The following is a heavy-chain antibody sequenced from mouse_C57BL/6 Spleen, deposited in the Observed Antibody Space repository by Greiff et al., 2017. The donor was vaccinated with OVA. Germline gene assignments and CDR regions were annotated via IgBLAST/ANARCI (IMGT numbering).Heavy chain of an antibody. Sequence: QVQLQQSGAELVRPGASVKLSCKASGYTFTDYYINWVKQRPGQGLEWIARIYPGSGNTYYNEKFKGKATLTAEKASSTAYMQLSSLTSEDSAVYFCARHYDYDDGLPWFAYWGQGTLVTVSA. V-gene: IGHV1-76*01. CDR3: ARHYDYDDGLPWFAY. CDR1: GYTFTDYY. CDR2: IYPGSGNT. J-gene: IGHJ3*01. D-gene: IGHD2-4*01.